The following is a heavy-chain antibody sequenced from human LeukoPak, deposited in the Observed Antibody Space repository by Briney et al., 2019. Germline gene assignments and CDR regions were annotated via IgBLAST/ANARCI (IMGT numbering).Heavy chain of an antibody. CDR2: MNPNSGNT. V-gene: IGHV1-8*01. Sequence: ASVKVSCKXSGYTFTSYDINWVRQATGQGLEWMGWMNPNSGNTGYSQKFQGRVTMTRDTSISTAYMELSSLRSEDTAVYYCARGRPGLAAAGSSDYWGQGTLVTVSS. D-gene: IGHD6-13*01. J-gene: IGHJ4*02. CDR3: ARGRPGLAAAGSSDY. CDR1: GYTFTSYD.